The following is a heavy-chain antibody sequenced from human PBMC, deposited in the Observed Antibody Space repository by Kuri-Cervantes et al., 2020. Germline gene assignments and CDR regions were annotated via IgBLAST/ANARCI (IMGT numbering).Heavy chain of an antibody. CDR2: IYSGDNT. V-gene: IGHV3-53*05. CDR1: GFSVSNNY. D-gene: IGHD6-19*01. CDR3: AKDVYSSGWYPSPVDY. J-gene: IGHJ4*02. Sequence: GGSLRLSCAVSGFSVSNNYMSWVRRAPGKGLEWVSFIYSGDNTYYADSVKGRFTISRDNSKNTLYLQMNSLRAEDTAVYYCAKDVYSSGWYPSPVDYWGQGTLVTVSS.